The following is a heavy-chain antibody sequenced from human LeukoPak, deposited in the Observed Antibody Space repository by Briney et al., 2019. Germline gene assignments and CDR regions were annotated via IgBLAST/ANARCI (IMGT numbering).Heavy chain of an antibody. D-gene: IGHD3-22*01. CDR1: GFASSSYT. Sequence: GGSLRLSCAASGFASSSYTMNWVRQAPVKGLEWVAVVSGTGRNTYYADSVKGRFTISRDNSKNTLFLQMTSLRAEDTAVYYCATNYYDSSGYFPDFDYWGQGALVTVSP. J-gene: IGHJ4*02. CDR3: ATNYYDSSGYFPDFDY. CDR2: VSGTGRNT. V-gene: IGHV3-23*01.